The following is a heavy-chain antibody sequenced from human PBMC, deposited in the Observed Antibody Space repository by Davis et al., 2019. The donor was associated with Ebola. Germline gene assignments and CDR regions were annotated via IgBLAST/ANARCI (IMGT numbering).Heavy chain of an antibody. CDR2: IYYSGST. V-gene: IGHV4-39*01. CDR1: GGSISSYY. CDR3: ARHVTRVGGIEYFQY. Sequence: MPSETLSLTCTVSGGSISSYYWGWIRQPPGKGLEWIGSIYYSGSTYYNPSLKSRVTISVDTSKNQFSLKLSSVTAADTAVYYCARHVTRVGGIEYFQYWGQGTLVTVSS. J-gene: IGHJ1*01. D-gene: IGHD2-21*02.